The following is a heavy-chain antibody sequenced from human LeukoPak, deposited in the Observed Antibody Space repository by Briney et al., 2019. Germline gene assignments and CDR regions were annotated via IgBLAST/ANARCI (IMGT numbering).Heavy chain of an antibody. D-gene: IGHD1-26*01. V-gene: IGHV3-48*03. Sequence: PGGSLRLSCAASGFPFSSYEMNWVRQAPGKGLEWVSYISRSARTIYYTDSVKGRFTISRDNAKNSLYLQMNSLRAEDTAVYYCARATYSGSPLDYWGQGTLVTVSS. CDR2: ISRSARTI. J-gene: IGHJ4*02. CDR1: GFPFSSYE. CDR3: ARATYSGSPLDY.